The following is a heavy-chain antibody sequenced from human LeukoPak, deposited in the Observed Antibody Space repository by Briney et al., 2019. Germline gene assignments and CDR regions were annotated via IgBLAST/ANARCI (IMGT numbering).Heavy chain of an antibody. V-gene: IGHV1-2*02. D-gene: IGHD4-17*01. Sequence: GASVKVSCKASGYTFTGYYMHWVRQAPGQGLEWMGWIKPNSGGTNYAQKFQGRVTMTRDTSISTAYMELSRLRSDDTAVYYCARDLRDYGDYERDCDLWGGGTLVTVSS. CDR1: GYTFTGYY. J-gene: IGHJ2*01. CDR3: ARDLRDYGDYERDCDL. CDR2: IKPNSGGT.